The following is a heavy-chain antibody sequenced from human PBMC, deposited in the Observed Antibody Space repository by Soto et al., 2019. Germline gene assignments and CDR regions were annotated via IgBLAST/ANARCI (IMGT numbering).Heavy chain of an antibody. V-gene: IGHV4-59*13. CDR2: IHSSGST. D-gene: IGHD1-20*01. Sequence: ASETLSLTCTVFGGSITNYYWGWFRQPPGKGPEWIAYIHSSGSTNSNPSLGSRVAISVDSSKNQCSLKLASMTAADAGIYYCARALTGAGCSLDYWGQGTLVTVSS. CDR1: GGSITNYY. J-gene: IGHJ4*02. CDR3: ARALTGAGCSLDY.